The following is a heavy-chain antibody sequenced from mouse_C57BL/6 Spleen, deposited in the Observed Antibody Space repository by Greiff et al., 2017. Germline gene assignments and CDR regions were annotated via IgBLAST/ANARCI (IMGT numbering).Heavy chain of an antibody. CDR1: GFNIKDDY. Sequence: EVKLQESGAELVRPGASVKLSCTASGFNIKDDYMHWVKQRPEQGLEWIGWIDPENGDTEYASKFQGKATITADTSSNTAYLQLSSLTSEDTAVYYCTITRAMDYWGQGTSVTVSS. CDR2: IDPENGDT. V-gene: IGHV14-4*01. D-gene: IGHD2-4*01. J-gene: IGHJ4*01. CDR3: TITRAMDY.